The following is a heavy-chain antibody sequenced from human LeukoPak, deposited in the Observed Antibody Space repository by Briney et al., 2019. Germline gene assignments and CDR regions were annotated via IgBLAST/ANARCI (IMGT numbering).Heavy chain of an antibody. D-gene: IGHD4-17*01. CDR3: AKDDYGDDYYYGMDV. CDR1: GFTFSSYA. Sequence: PGGSLRLSCVASGFTFSSYAMSWVRQAPGKGLEWVSAISGSGGSTYYADSVKGRFTISRDNSKNTLSLQMNSLRAEDTAVYYCAKDDYGDDYYYGMDVWGQGTTVTVSS. J-gene: IGHJ6*02. V-gene: IGHV3-23*01. CDR2: ISGSGGST.